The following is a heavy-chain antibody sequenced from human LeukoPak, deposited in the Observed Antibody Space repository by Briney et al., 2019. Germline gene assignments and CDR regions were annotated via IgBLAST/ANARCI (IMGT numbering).Heavy chain of an antibody. CDR3: ASPDCSSTSCLPYYYYYGMDV. V-gene: IGHV4-59*01. CDR2: IYYSGST. J-gene: IGHJ6*02. CDR1: GGSISIYY. D-gene: IGHD2-2*01. Sequence: SETLSLTCTVSGGSISIYYWSWIRQPPGKGLEWIGYIYYSGSTNYNPSLKSRVTISVDTSKTQFSLKLSSVPAADPAVYYCASPDCSSTSCLPYYYYYGMDVWGQGTTVTVSS.